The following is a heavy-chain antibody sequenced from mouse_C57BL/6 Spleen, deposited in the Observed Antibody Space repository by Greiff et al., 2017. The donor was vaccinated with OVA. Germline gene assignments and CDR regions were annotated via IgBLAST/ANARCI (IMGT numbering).Heavy chain of an antibody. J-gene: IGHJ2*01. CDR2: IYPGDGDT. V-gene: IGHV1-80*01. Sequence: QVQLVESGAELVKPGASVKISCKASGYAFSSYWMNWVKQRPGKGLEWIGQIYPGDGDTNYNGKFKGKATLTEDKSSSTAYMQLSSLTSEDSAVYFCARTYYYGSSYVNYFDYWGQGTTLTFSS. CDR1: GYAFSSYW. CDR3: ARTYYYGSSYVNYFDY. D-gene: IGHD1-1*01.